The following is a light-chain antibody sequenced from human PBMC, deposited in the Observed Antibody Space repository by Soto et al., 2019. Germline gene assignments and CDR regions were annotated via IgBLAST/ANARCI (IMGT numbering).Light chain of an antibody. Sequence: QSVLTQPSSVSGSPGQSITISYHGTSSDVGCYKYVSWYQQHPGKAPKLLIYTVSNRPSGVSNRFSGSKSGNTASLTISGLQAEDEADYYCSSYTSSSSYVFGTGTRSPS. CDR3: SSYTSSSSYV. J-gene: IGLJ1*01. CDR2: TVS. V-gene: IGLV2-14*01. CDR1: SSDVGCYKY.